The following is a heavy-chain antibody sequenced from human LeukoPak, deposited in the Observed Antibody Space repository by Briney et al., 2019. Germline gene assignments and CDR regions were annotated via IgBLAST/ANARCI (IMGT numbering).Heavy chain of an antibody. CDR3: AKDWVVRGVISY. CDR1: GFSFGDFY. J-gene: IGHJ4*02. V-gene: IGHV3-30*18. CDR2: ISYDGNNK. D-gene: IGHD3-10*01. Sequence: GGSLRLSCAASGFSFGDFYMTWIRQAPGKGLEWVAGISYDGNNKYYAESVKGRFTISRDNSKNTLYLQMNSLRAEDTAVYYCAKDWVVRGVISYWGQGTLVTVSS.